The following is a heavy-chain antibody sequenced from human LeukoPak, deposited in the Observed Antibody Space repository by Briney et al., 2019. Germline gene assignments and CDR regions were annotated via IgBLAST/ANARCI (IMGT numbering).Heavy chain of an antibody. Sequence: ASVKVSCKASGYTFTSYYMHWARQAPGQGLEWMGIINPSGGSTSYAQKFQGRVTMTRDTSTSTVYMELSSLRSEDTAVYYCARDTSVVSRAPAAIFDPWGQGTLVTVSS. J-gene: IGHJ5*02. V-gene: IGHV1-46*01. CDR1: GYTFTSYY. CDR3: ARDTSVVSRAPAAIFDP. D-gene: IGHD2-2*01. CDR2: INPSGGST.